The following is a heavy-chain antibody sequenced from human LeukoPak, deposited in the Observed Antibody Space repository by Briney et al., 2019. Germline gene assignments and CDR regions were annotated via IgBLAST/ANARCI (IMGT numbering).Heavy chain of an antibody. Sequence: PSETLSLTCAVYGGSFSGYYWSWIRQPPGKGLEWIGSIYYDGSTYYNPSLKSRVTISVDKSKNQFSLKLSSVTAADTAVYYCARDKMGGFDYWGQGTLVTVSS. V-gene: IGHV4-34*01. CDR2: IYYDGST. CDR1: GGSFSGYY. D-gene: IGHD3-16*01. J-gene: IGHJ4*02. CDR3: ARDKMGGFDY.